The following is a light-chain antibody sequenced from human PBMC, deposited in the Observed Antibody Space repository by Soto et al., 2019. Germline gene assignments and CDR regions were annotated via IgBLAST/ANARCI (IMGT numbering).Light chain of an antibody. Sequence: DIKLTQSASVLSPSIGESVTITCRASQVISTSLAWYQVKPGKAPKLLIYAASTLESGVPSRFSATVSGTEFSLTITSLQPEDFATYYCQQLFDSPITFGHGTRLEIK. V-gene: IGKV1-9*01. CDR1: QVISTS. J-gene: IGKJ5*01. CDR2: AAS. CDR3: QQLFDSPIT.